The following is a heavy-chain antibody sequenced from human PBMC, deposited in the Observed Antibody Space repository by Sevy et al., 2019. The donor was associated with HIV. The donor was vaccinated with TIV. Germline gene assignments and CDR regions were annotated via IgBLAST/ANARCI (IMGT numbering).Heavy chain of an antibody. CDR2: ISYDGRNK. V-gene: IGHV3-30*04. CDR3: TRGDEGTVFQNWFDP. Sequence: GGSLRLSCAASGFTFSSYAMFWVRQAPGKGLEWVAVISYDGRNKFYADSVKGRFTISRDNSKNTLYLQMNSLIAEDPAVYYCTRGDEGTVFQNWFDPWGQGTLVTVSS. D-gene: IGHD4-17*01. CDR1: GFTFSSYA. J-gene: IGHJ5*02.